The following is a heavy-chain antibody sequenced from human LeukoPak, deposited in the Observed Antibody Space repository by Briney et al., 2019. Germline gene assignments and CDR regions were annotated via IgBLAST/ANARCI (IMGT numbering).Heavy chain of an antibody. CDR3: ATITRC. J-gene: IGHJ4*02. CDR1: SFTFSTYA. CDR2: ISYDGSNK. D-gene: IGHD3-3*01. V-gene: IGHV3-30*04. Sequence: GALRLSCATSSFTFSTYAMHWVRQAPGKGLEWVALISYDGSNKYYADSVKGRFTISRDNSNNTLYLQMHSLRAEDTAVYYCATITRCWGQGTLVTVSS.